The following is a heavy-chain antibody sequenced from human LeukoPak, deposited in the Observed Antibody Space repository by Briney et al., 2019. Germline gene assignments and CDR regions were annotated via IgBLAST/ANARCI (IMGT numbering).Heavy chain of an antibody. CDR2: MNPNSGNT. CDR1: GYTFTSYD. J-gene: IGHJ5*02. Sequence: ASVKVSCKASGYTFTSYDITWVRQATGQGLEWMGWMNPNSGNTGYAQKFQGRVTITRNTSISTAYMELSSLRSEDTAVYYCKTGGTHWFDPWGQGTLVTVSS. D-gene: IGHD7-27*01. CDR3: KTGGTHWFDP. V-gene: IGHV1-8*03.